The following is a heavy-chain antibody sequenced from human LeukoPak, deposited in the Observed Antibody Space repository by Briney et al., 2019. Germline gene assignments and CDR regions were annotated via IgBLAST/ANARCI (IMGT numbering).Heavy chain of an antibody. V-gene: IGHV1-69*13. CDR3: ARATVVTAIKDAFDI. D-gene: IGHD2-21*02. Sequence: ASVKVSCKASGGTFSSYAISWVRQAPGQGLEWMGGIIPIFGTANYAQKFQGRVTITADGSTSTAYMELSSLRSEDTAVYYCARATVVTAIKDAFDIWGQGTMVTVSS. CDR1: GGTFSSYA. J-gene: IGHJ3*02. CDR2: IIPIFGTA.